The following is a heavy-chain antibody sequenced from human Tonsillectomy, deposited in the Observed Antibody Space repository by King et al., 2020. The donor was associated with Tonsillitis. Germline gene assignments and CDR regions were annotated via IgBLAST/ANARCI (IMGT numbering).Heavy chain of an antibody. V-gene: IGHV1-2*02. CDR3: ARGAGYSDSWYGGFYFDF. J-gene: IGHJ4*02. CDR2: INPKNGGT. Sequence: QVQLVQSGAEVKKPGASMKVSCRTSGYTFTDYYIHWVRQAPGQGLEWLGWINPKNGGTNTAQRFQGRVTMTGDTSISAAYLDLRRLRSDDTAVYYCARGAGYSDSWYGGFYFDFWGQGTLLTVSS. D-gene: IGHD6-13*01. CDR1: GYTFTDYY.